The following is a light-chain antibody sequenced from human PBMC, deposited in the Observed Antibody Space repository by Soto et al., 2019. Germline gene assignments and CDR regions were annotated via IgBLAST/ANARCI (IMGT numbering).Light chain of an antibody. J-gene: IGKJ2*01. CDR2: KAS. V-gene: IGKV1-5*03. CDR3: QQYNSFPYT. CDR1: HSLSSW. Sequence: DIQMTQSPSTLSASVGDRVTITCRASHSLSSWLAWYQQKPGKAPNLLIYKASSLESGVPSRFSGSGSGTEFTLTISSLQPDDFATYYCQQYNSFPYTFGQGTNLEIK.